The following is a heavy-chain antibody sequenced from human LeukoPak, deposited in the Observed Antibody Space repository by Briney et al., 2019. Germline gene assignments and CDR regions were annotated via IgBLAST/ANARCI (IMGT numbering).Heavy chain of an antibody. CDR3: ARDLGGDYGGFDY. V-gene: IGHV3-23*01. D-gene: IGHD4-17*01. CDR2: ISGSGGST. Sequence: GGSLRLSCAASGFTFSSYAMSWVRQAPGKGLEWVSAISGSGGSTYYADSVKGRFTISRDNSKNTLYLQMNSLRAEDTAVYYCARDLGGDYGGFDYWGQGTLVTVSS. CDR1: GFTFSSYA. J-gene: IGHJ4*02.